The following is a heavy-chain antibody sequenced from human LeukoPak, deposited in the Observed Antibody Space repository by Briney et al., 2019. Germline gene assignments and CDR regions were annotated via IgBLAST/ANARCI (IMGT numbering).Heavy chain of an antibody. D-gene: IGHD5-18*01. V-gene: IGHV1-8*03. CDR2: MNPNSGNT. CDR3: ARGRGRGYSYGRGYYYYYMDI. J-gene: IGHJ6*03. CDR1: GYTFTSYD. Sequence: GASVKVSCKASGYTFTSYDINWVRQATGQGLEWMGWMNPNSGNTGYAQKFQGRVTITRNTSISTAYMGLSSLRSEDTAVYYCARGRGRGYSYGRGYYYYYMDIWGKGTTVTISS.